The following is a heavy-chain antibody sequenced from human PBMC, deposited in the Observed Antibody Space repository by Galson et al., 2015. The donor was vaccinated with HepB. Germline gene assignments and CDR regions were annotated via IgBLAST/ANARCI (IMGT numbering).Heavy chain of an antibody. CDR2: FDPEDGET. CDR1: GYTLTELS. CDR3: ATDLSVVVPAAQHDALDI. J-gene: IGHJ3*02. V-gene: IGHV1-24*01. Sequence: SVKVSCKVSGYTLTELSMRWVRQAPGKGLEWMGGFDPEDGETIYAQKFQGRVTMTEDTSTDTAYMELSSLRSEDTAVYYCATDLSVVVPAAQHDALDIWGQGTMVTVSS. D-gene: IGHD2-2*01.